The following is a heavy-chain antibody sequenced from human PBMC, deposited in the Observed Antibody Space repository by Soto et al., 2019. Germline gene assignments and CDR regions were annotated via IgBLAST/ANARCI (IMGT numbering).Heavy chain of an antibody. D-gene: IGHD6-13*01. J-gene: IGHJ4*02. CDR2: VYNDGSNK. Sequence: QAQLVESGGGVVQSGSSLRLSCAGSGFSFSSYGMHWVRQAPGKGLEWVAIVYNDGSNKYYGDSVKGRFTISRDNSRNSVFLQMNSLRADDTAVYYCARDANLGFSSSWFMDYWGQGTRVTVSS. CDR3: ARDANLGFSSSWFMDY. V-gene: IGHV3-33*01. CDR1: GFSFSSYG.